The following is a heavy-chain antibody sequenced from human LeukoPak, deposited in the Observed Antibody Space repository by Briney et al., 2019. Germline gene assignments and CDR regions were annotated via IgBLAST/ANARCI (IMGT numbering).Heavy chain of an antibody. CDR3: ARDESSSWHQVFFY. CDR2: INHSGST. J-gene: IGHJ4*02. V-gene: IGHV4-38-2*02. Sequence: SETLSLTCTVSGYSISSGYYWGWIRQPPGKGLEWIGEINHSGSTNYNPSLKSRVTISVDTSKNQFSLKLSSVTAADTAVYYCARDESSSWHQVFFYWGQGTLVTVSS. CDR1: GYSISSGYY. D-gene: IGHD6-13*01.